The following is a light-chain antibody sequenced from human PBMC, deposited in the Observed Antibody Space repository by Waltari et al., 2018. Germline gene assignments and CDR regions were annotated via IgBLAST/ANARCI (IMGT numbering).Light chain of an antibody. V-gene: IGLV3-25*03. J-gene: IGLJ3*02. CDR1: ALPKQY. CDR3: LSADSSGTSKV. Sequence: SYELTQPPSVSVSPGQTARITCSGDALPKQYAFWYQQNPGHAPVLIIDKDTQRPSGIPERFSGSSSGTTVTMTISGVQAEDEADYYCLSADSSGTSKVFGGGTKLTVL. CDR2: KDT.